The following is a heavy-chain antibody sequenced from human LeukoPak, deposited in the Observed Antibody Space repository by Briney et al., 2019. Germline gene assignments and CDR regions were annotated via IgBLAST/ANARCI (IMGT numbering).Heavy chain of an antibody. CDR3: GKDLRYSSSWHPGHY. D-gene: IGHD6-13*01. Sequence: PGGSLRVSCAECGFTFSDYGMHWVRQAPGKGLEWVAFIRYDGGNKDYAQFVRGRCCLSRENSHNTLYLQMNSLRTEDTAVYCCGKDLRYSSSWHPGHYGGQGSRVSVSS. CDR1: GFTFSDYG. V-gene: IGHV3-30*02. CDR2: IRYDGGNK. J-gene: IGHJ4*02.